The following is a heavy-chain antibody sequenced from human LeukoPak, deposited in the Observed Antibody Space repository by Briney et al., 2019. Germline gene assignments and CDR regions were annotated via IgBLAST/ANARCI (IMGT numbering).Heavy chain of an antibody. J-gene: IGHJ4*02. V-gene: IGHV1-69*04. CDR2: IIPILGIA. Sequence: SVKVSCKASGGTFSSYAISWVRQAPGQGLEWMGRIIPILGIANYAQKFQGRVTITADKSTSTAYKELSSLRSEDTAVYYCARGHDYGDYGARYWGQGTLVTVSS. CDR3: ARGHDYGDYGARY. D-gene: IGHD4-17*01. CDR1: GGTFSSYA.